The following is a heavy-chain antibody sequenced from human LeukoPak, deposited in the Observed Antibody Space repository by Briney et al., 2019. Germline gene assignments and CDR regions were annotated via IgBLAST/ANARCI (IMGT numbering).Heavy chain of an antibody. CDR3: ARHPPGLRYFDP. V-gene: IGHV4-59*08. CDR1: GGSISSYY. CDR2: IHYSGST. D-gene: IGHD3-9*01. Sequence: SETLSLTCTVSGGSISSYYWNWIRQPPGKGLEWLGYIHYSGSTKYNPSLKSRVTISVDTSKNQFSLRLNSVTAADTAFYYCARHPPGLRYFDPWGQGTLVTVSS. J-gene: IGHJ5*02.